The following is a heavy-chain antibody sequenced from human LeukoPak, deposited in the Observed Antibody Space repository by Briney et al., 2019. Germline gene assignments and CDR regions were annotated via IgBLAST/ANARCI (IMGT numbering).Heavy chain of an antibody. CDR3: ASGGLVSRYLDH. CDR1: GGSITSSTW. CDR2: VFYSGST. Sequence: SETLSLTCAVSGGSITSSTWWTWVRQPPGKELEWIGEVFYSGSTVSNPSLKSRLTMSVDESKHEFSLRLTAVTAADTAVYYCASGGLVSRYLDHWGQGALVNVSP. D-gene: IGHD3-9*01. V-gene: IGHV4-4*02. J-gene: IGHJ4*02.